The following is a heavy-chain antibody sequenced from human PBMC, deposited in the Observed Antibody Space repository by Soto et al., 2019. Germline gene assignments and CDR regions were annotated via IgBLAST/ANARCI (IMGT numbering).Heavy chain of an antibody. J-gene: IGHJ4*02. D-gene: IGHD5-12*01. CDR3: AAWAGQVRGYGGPFDY. V-gene: IGHV1-18*04. CDR2: ISTYNGNT. CDR1: GYTFRSDG. Sequence: QVQLVQSGAEVKKPGASVKVSCKASGYTFRSDGISWVRQAPGQGLEWLGWISTYNGNTKFAQKLQGRVTMTTDTSTSTVYMELRSLTSDDTAVYYCAAWAGQVRGYGGPFDYWGQGTLLTVSS.